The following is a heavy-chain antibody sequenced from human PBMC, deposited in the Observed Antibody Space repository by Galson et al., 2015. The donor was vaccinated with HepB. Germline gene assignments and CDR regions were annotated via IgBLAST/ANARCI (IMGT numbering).Heavy chain of an antibody. CDR3: ARDVSVTNWFDP. Sequence: SLRLSCAGSGFTFSSYWMHWVRQAPGNGLEWVSRINSDGSSANYADSVRGRFTISRDNAKNTLYLQMNSLRAEDTAVYYCARDVSVTNWFDPWGQGTLVTVSS. V-gene: IGHV3-74*01. D-gene: IGHD4-17*01. CDR1: GFTFSSYW. CDR2: INSDGSSA. J-gene: IGHJ5*02.